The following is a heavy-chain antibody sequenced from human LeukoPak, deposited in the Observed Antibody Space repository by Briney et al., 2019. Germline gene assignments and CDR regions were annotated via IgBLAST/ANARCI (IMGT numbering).Heavy chain of an antibody. Sequence: SETLSLTCTVSGGSISSYYWSWIRQPPGKGLEWIGYIYYSGSTNYNPSLKSRVTISVDTSKNQFSLKLSSVTAADTAVYYCARVLSSGYYRWFEPWGPGTLVTVSS. D-gene: IGHD3-22*01. J-gene: IGHJ5*02. CDR1: GGSISSYY. CDR2: IYYSGST. CDR3: ARVLSSGYYRWFEP. V-gene: IGHV4-59*01.